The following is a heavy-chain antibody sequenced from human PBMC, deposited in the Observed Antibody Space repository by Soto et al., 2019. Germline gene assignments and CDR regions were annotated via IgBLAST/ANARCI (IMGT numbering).Heavy chain of an antibody. Sequence: SETLSLTCAVSGGSINSRYWWSWVRQSPGKGLEWIGEIYHSGSTNYNPSLKSRVTISVDKSKNQFSLNLSSVTAADTAVYYCARDQKGAGNYYPRYFDDWGQGTLVTVAS. D-gene: IGHD3-10*01. V-gene: IGHV4-4*02. J-gene: IGHJ4*02. CDR3: ARDQKGAGNYYPRYFDD. CDR1: GGSINSRYW. CDR2: IYHSGST.